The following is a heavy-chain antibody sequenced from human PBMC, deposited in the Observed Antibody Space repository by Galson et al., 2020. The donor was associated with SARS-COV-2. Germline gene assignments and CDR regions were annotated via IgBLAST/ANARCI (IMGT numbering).Heavy chain of an antibody. CDR1: GYSFSSFW. J-gene: IGHJ6*02. CDR3: ARQGGMDV. CDR2: IYPGDSDT. Sequence: GESLKISCKGSGYSFSSFWIGCVRQMPGLVLEWMGTIYPGDSDTRYSPSFQGQVTISADKSINTAYLQWSSLKASDTAMYYWARQGGMDVWGQGTTVTVSS. V-gene: IGHV5-51*01.